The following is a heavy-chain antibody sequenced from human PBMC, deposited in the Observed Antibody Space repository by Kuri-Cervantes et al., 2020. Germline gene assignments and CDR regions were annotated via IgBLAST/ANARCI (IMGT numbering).Heavy chain of an antibody. D-gene: IGHD1-26*01. CDR3: ARERVGDTDYFDY. Sequence: GESLKISCTASGFTFSSYWMSWVRQAPGKGLEWVANVKHDGSEKYYVDSMKGRFTISRDNSENSLYLQMNSLGAEDTAVYYCARERVGDTDYFDYWGQGTLVTVSS. V-gene: IGHV3-7*01. J-gene: IGHJ4*02. CDR2: VKHDGSEK. CDR1: GFTFSSYW.